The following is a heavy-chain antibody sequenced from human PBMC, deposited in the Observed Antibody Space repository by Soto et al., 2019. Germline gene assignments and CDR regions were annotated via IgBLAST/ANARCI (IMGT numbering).Heavy chain of an antibody. CDR1: GFTFSSFA. CDR3: ARGLGYGVPYQYHGMAV. J-gene: IGHJ6*02. D-gene: IGHD4-17*01. V-gene: IGHV3-30-3*01. Sequence: QVQLVESGGGVVQPGRSLRLSCAASGFTFSSFAVHWVRQAPGKGLEWVAVIAYDGSKQYYADSVKGRFTTSRDKSKNRVYLQVNRLTAEDTAVYYCARGLGYGVPYQYHGMAVWGQGTTVTVSS. CDR2: IAYDGSKQ.